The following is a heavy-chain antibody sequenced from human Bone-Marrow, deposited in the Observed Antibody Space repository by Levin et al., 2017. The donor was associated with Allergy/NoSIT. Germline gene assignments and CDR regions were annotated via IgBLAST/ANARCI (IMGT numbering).Heavy chain of an antibody. Sequence: GGSLRLSCAASAFTFSTHSMNWVRQAPGKGLEWVSHISSSGTVTYYADSVKGRFTISRDNAKNSLYLQMNSLRAEDTAVYYCAREFGKDPAGPDIVLVPAAIYGMDVWGQGTTVTVSS. J-gene: IGHJ6*02. D-gene: IGHD2-2*01. V-gene: IGHV3-48*04. CDR3: AREFGKDPAGPDIVLVPAAIYGMDV. CDR1: AFTFSTHS. CDR2: ISSSGTVT.